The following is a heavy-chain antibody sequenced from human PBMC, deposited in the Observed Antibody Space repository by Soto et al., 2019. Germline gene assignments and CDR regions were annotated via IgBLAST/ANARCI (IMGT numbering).Heavy chain of an antibody. Sequence: QVQLQESPPGLVKPSGTLSLTCAVSGGSISSSNWWSWVRQPPGKGLEWIGEIYHSGSTNYNPSLKSRVTISVDKSKIQFSLKLSSVTAADTAVYYCARGGLWFGEHNWFDPWGQGTLVTVSS. CDR3: ARGGLWFGEHNWFDP. CDR1: GGSISSSNW. CDR2: IYHSGST. D-gene: IGHD3-10*01. J-gene: IGHJ5*02. V-gene: IGHV4-4*02.